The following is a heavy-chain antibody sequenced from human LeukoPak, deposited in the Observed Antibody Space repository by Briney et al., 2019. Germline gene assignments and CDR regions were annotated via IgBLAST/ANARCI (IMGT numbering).Heavy chain of an antibody. CDR3: ARDLGIRAFDI. J-gene: IGHJ3*02. V-gene: IGHV4-38-2*02. CDR1: GYSISSGYY. CDR2: IYHSGST. Sequence: SETLSLTCTVSGYSISSGYYWGWIRQPPGKGLEWIGSIYHSGSTYYNPSLKSRVTISVDTSKNQFSLKLSSVTAADTAVYYCARDLGIRAFDIWGQGTMVTVSS. D-gene: IGHD7-27*01.